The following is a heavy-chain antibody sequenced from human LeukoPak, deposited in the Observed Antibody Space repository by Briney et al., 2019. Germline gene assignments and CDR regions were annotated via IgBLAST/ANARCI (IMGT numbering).Heavy chain of an antibody. CDR2: ISSSGSTI. Sequence: GGSLRLSCAASGFTFSDYYMSWIRQAPGKGLEWVSYISSSGSTIYYADSVKGRFTISRDNAKNSLYLQTNSLRAEDTAVYYCARERYDSWSGYWTGGGNWFDPWGQGTLVTVSS. CDR3: ARERYDSWSGYWTGGGNWFDP. D-gene: IGHD3-3*01. V-gene: IGHV3-11*01. J-gene: IGHJ5*02. CDR1: GFTFSDYY.